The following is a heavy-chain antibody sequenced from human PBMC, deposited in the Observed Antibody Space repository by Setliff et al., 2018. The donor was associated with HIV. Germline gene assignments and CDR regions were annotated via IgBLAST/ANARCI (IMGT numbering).Heavy chain of an antibody. D-gene: IGHD2-2*03. CDR3: ARVDIVVVPSHPNWFDP. CDR1: GGSYSGYY. CDR2: INHGGRA. J-gene: IGHJ5*02. V-gene: IGHV4-34*01. Sequence: SETLSLTCAVYGGSYSGYYWSWIRQPPGKGLEWIGEINHGGRANYNPSLKGRVAISEDTSKNQFSLKLSSVTAADTAVYYCARVDIVVVPSHPNWFDPWGQGTLVTVSS.